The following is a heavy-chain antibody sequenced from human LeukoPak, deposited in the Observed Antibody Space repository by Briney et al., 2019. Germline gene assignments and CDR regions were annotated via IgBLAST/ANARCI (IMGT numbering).Heavy chain of an antibody. CDR1: GFTFSNAW. Sequence: GGSLRLSCAASGFTFSNAWMNWVRQAPGKGLEWVGRIKSKTDGGTTDYAAPVKGRFTISRDDSKNTLYLQMNSLKTEYTAVYYCTVGLPHLSYGMDVWGQGTTVTVSS. CDR3: TVGLPHLSYGMDV. D-gene: IGHD4-11*01. V-gene: IGHV3-15*07. CDR2: IKSKTDGGTT. J-gene: IGHJ6*02.